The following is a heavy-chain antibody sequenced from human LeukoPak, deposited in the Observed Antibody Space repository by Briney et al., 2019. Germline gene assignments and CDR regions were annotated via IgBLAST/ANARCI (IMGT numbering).Heavy chain of an antibody. D-gene: IGHD6-13*01. J-gene: IGHJ5*02. Sequence: SETLSLTCAVSGYSIGSVYYWGWIRQPPGKGLEWIGSMYHSGSTYYNPSLKSRVTISVDTSKNQFSLKLSSVTAADTAVYYCARMACSSWFGRGFENWFDPWGQGTLVTVSS. CDR3: ARMACSSWFGRGFENWFDP. CDR1: GYSIGSVYY. CDR2: MYHSGST. V-gene: IGHV4-38-2*01.